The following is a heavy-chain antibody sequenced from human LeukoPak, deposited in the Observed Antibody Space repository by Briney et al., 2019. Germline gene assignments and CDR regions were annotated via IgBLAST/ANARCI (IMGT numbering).Heavy chain of an antibody. V-gene: IGHV4-4*07. CDR1: GGSISNYY. CDR3: AREAFWGGYTSYYYYYMDV. CDR2: IYSSGTT. D-gene: IGHD3-3*01. J-gene: IGHJ6*03. Sequence: SETLSLTCTVSGGSISNYYWSWIRQPAGKGLEWIGRIYSSGTTNKNPSLKSRVSISVDTSKNQFSLNLRSVTAADTAVYYCAREAFWGGYTSYYYYYMDVWGKGATVTVSS.